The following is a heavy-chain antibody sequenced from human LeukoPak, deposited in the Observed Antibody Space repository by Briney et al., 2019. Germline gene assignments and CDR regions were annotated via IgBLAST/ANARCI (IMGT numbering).Heavy chain of an antibody. CDR1: GGSISSGGYY. J-gene: IGHJ6*03. CDR3: VRGLVADTYDFWSGYYYYYMDV. D-gene: IGHD3-3*01. CDR2: IYHSGST. Sequence: SQTLSLTCTVSGGSISSGGYYWSWIRQPPGKGLEWIGYIYHSGSTYSNPSLKSRVTISVDTSKNQFSLKLSSVTAADTAVYYCVRGLVADTYDFWSGYYYYYMDVWGKGTTVTVSS. V-gene: IGHV4-30-2*01.